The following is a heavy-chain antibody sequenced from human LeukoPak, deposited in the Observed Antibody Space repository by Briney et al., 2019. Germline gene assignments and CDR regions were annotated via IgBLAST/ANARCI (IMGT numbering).Heavy chain of an antibody. D-gene: IGHD2-15*01. V-gene: IGHV3-53*04. J-gene: IGHJ4*02. CDR1: GFTVSSNY. Sequence: GGSLRLSCAASGFTVSSNYMSWVRQAPGKGLEWVSVIYSGGASYYADSVKVRFNISRHNSKNTLYLQIDSLRPDDTAVYYCARVGGSSYLRYYFDYWGQGSLVTVSS. CDR2: IYSGGAS. CDR3: ARVGGSSYLRYYFDY.